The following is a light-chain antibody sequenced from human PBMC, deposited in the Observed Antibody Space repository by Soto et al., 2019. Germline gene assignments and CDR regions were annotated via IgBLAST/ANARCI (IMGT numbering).Light chain of an antibody. V-gene: IGKV3-11*01. CDR2: DAS. Sequence: EIVLTQSPATLSLSPGERATLSCRASQSVSSYLAWYQQKPGQAPRLLIYDASNRATGIPARFSGSGSGTDFTLTISSLEPEDFAVDYCQQRSNWPRTFGQGTKVEIQ. CDR3: QQRSNWPRT. CDR1: QSVSSY. J-gene: IGKJ1*01.